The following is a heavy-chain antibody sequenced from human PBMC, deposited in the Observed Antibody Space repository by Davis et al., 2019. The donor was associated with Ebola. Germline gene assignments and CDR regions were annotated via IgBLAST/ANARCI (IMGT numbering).Heavy chain of an antibody. Sequence: GGSLRLSCAASGFTFSSYSMNWVRQAPGKGLEWVSSISSSSYIYYADSVKGRFTISRDNAKNSLYLQMNSLRAEDTAVYYCARDLGIQLWYGMDVWGQGTTVTVSS. CDR2: ISSSSYI. D-gene: IGHD5-18*01. J-gene: IGHJ6*02. CDR1: GFTFSSYS. V-gene: IGHV3-21*01. CDR3: ARDLGIQLWYGMDV.